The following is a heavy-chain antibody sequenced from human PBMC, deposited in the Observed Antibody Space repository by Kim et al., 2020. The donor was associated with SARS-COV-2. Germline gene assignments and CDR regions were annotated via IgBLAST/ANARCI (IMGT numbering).Heavy chain of an antibody. D-gene: IGHD6-13*01. V-gene: IGHV3-73*01. CDR2: IRSKADSYAT. CDR1: GFTFSVSA. CDR3: TRQSSSPDL. Sequence: GGSLRLSCAASGFTFSVSAMHWVRQASAKGLEWVGRIRSKADSYATTYAASVKGRFTISRDDSKNTAYLQMNSLKIEDTAVYYCTRQSSSPDLWGQGTLV. J-gene: IGHJ5*02.